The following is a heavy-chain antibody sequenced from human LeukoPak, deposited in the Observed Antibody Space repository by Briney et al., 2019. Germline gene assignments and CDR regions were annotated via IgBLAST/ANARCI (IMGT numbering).Heavy chain of an antibody. V-gene: IGHV3-30*01. D-gene: IGHD2-15*01. J-gene: IGHJ4*02. CDR3: ARELHAFDY. CDR2: ISYDGSNK. CDR1: GFTFSSYA. Sequence: GRSLRLSGAASGFTFSSYAMHWVRQAPGKELEWVAVISYDGSNKYYADSVKGRFTISRDNSKNTLYLQMNSLRAEDTAVYSCARELHAFDYWGQGTLVTVSS.